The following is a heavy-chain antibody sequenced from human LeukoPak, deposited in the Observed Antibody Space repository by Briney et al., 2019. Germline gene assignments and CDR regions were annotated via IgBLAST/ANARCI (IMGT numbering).Heavy chain of an antibody. CDR2: IKPDGTDK. CDR1: GFIFSNSW. V-gene: IGHV3-7*03. D-gene: IGHD3-10*01. CDR3: ARYYGSGGPHDC. Sequence: GGSLRLSYAASGFIFSNSWMSWVRQAPGKGLEWVANIKPDGTDKYYMDSVKGRFTISRDNAKNTLYLQMSSLRAEDTAMYYCARYYGSGGPHDCWGQGSLVTVSS. J-gene: IGHJ4*02.